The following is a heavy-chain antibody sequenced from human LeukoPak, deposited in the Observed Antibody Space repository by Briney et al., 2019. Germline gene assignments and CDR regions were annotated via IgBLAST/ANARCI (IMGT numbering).Heavy chain of an antibody. J-gene: IGHJ4*02. D-gene: IGHD3-10*01. Sequence: GGSLRLSCVASGFTVSGNYMSWVRQAPGKGLQWVSVIYSGGTTYYVDSVKGRFIISRDRSKNTVFLQMNSLRPDDTAVYYCAKEGRYGEYLDYWGQGTLVTGSS. CDR3: AKEGRYGEYLDY. CDR2: IYSGGTT. CDR1: GFTVSGNY. V-gene: IGHV3-66*01.